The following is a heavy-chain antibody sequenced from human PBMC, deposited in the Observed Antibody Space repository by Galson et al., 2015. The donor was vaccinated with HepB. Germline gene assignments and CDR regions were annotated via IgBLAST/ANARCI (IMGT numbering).Heavy chain of an antibody. CDR3: STGNWGVLEY. CDR1: GHTFTGYH. D-gene: IGHD7-27*01. CDR2: INPHSGGT. Sequence: SVKVSCKASGHTFTGYHMHWVRQAPGQGLEWMGWINPHSGGTKYSQNFQGRVTMIRDTSINTVYMELSRLRADDTAVYYCSTGNWGVLEYWGQGTLVTVSS. J-gene: IGHJ4*02. V-gene: IGHV1-2*02.